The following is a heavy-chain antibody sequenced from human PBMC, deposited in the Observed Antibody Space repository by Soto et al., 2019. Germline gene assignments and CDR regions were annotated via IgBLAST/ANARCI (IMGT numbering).Heavy chain of an antibody. CDR3: ARAHSTGWHYFDY. J-gene: IGHJ4*02. Sequence: SETLSLTCTVSGGSISSGGYYWSWIRQHPGKGLEWIGSIYYSGSTYYNPSLKSRVTISVDNSKNTLYLHINSLKVDDTAMYYCARAHSTGWHYFDYWGPGTLVTVSS. V-gene: IGHV4-39*01. CDR2: IYYSGST. D-gene: IGHD6-19*01. CDR1: GGSISSGGYY.